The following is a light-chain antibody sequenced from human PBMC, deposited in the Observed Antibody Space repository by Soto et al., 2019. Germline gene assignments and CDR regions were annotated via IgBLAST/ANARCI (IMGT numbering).Light chain of an antibody. J-gene: IGKJ1*01. CDR2: GAS. V-gene: IGKV3-15*01. CDR3: QQYFEWPPMT. CDR1: ETVATN. Sequence: EVVMTQSPATLSVSPGERATLSCRASETVATNLAWYQQKPGQAPRLLISGASTRAAGISDRSRGSGSGTEFTLTISSMRSEDSAMYYCQQYFEWPPMTFRQGTRWIS.